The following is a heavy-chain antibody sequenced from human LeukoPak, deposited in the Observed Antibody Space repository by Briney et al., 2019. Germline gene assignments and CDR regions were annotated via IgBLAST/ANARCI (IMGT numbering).Heavy chain of an antibody. CDR1: DGSISSSSYY. J-gene: IGHJ4*02. D-gene: IGHD3-16*01. V-gene: IGHV4-39*07. Sequence: PSETLSLTCTVSDGSISSSSYYWGWIRQPPGKGLEWIGGIYYSGSTYYNPSLKSRVTISLDTSKNQFSLKLSSVTAADTAVYYCARQGFGSSYFDYWGQGTLVTVSS. CDR3: ARQGFGSSYFDY. CDR2: IYYSGST.